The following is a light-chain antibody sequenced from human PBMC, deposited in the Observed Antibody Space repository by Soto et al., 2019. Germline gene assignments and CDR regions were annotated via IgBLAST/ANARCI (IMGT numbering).Light chain of an antibody. CDR3: QQYNTWPPS. J-gene: IGKJ1*01. V-gene: IGKV3-15*01. CDR1: QSLSSS. CDR2: GAS. Sequence: EIVMTQSPVTLSVSPGERATLSCRASQSLSSSLAWYQHKPGQALRLLIYGASTRATGVPARFSGSGSGTEFTLTISSLQSEDFAVYYCQQYNTWPPSFGQGTKVEI.